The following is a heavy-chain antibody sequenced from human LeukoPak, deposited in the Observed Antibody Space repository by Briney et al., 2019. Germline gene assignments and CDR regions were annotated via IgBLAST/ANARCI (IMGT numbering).Heavy chain of an antibody. J-gene: IGHJ3*02. Sequence: GGSLRLSCAASGFIFNSYWMNWLRQAPGKGLEWVANVDQDGSEKYYVGSVKSRFTISRDNAKNSLYLQMNSLRVEDTAVYYCARGWASSRRKAFDIWGQGTIVTVSS. CDR3: ARGWASSRRKAFDI. V-gene: IGHV3-7*03. CDR2: VDQDGSEK. CDR1: GFIFNSYW. D-gene: IGHD3-16*01.